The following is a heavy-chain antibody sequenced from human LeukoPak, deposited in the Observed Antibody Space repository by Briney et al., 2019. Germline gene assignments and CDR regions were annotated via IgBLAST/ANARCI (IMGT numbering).Heavy chain of an antibody. J-gene: IGHJ4*02. CDR2: IYPGDSDT. Sequence: GESLKISCKGSGYSFTSYWIGWVRQMPGKGLEWMGIIYPGDSDTRYSPSFQGQVTISADKSTSTAYLQWSSLKASDTAMYYCARSSSSSWYYFDYWGQGTLVTVSS. CDR1: GYSFTSYW. V-gene: IGHV5-51*01. CDR3: ARSSSSSWYYFDY. D-gene: IGHD6-13*01.